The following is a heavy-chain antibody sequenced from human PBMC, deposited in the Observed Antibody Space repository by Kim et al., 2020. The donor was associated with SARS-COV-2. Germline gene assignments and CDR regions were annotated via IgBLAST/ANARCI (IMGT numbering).Heavy chain of an antibody. CDR2: INAGNGNT. Sequence: ASVKVSCKASGYTFTNYAMYWVRQAPGQRLEWMGWINAGNGNTKYSQKFQGRVTITRDTSASTAYMELSSLRSEDTAVYYCASDAAVTLLGYFDYWGQGTLVTVSS. V-gene: IGHV1-3*01. J-gene: IGHJ4*02. CDR1: GYTFTNYA. CDR3: ASDAAVTLLGYFDY. D-gene: IGHD4-17*01.